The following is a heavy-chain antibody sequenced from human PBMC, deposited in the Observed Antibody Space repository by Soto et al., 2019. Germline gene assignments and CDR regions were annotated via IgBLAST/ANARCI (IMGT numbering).Heavy chain of an antibody. CDR3: ASRAMAVTWFDP. CDR1: GCTYGTYS. D-gene: IGHD6-19*01. V-gene: IGHV1-69*13. CDR2: IIPILSTT. Sequence: SVKVSCKVSGCTYGTYSINCVRQAPGQVLEWMGAIIPILSTTNYAQRFQGRVTITADESTGTVYLELTSLKFEDTAVYYCASRAMAVTWFDPWGQGTLVTVSS. J-gene: IGHJ5*02.